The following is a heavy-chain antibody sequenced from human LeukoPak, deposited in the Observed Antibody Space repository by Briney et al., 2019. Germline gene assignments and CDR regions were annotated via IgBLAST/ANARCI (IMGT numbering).Heavy chain of an antibody. J-gene: IGHJ2*01. V-gene: IGHV4-39*03. CDR3: VRGVSNDWYFDL. CDR1: HGSIVTPNYF. Sequence: SESLSLTCSASHGSIVTPNYFWGWIRQPPGKGLEFVASVQHTGFGYKSPSIRSRVAVSTDTSKNQFSLRLESVTAADTAVYYWVRGVSNDWYFDLWGSGTLVSISS. D-gene: IGHD1-1*01. CDR2: VQHTGFG.